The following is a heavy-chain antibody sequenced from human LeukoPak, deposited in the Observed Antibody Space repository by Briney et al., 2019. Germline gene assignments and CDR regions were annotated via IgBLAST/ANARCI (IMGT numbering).Heavy chain of an antibody. CDR1: GFTFSSYA. CDR2: ISGSGGST. J-gene: IGHJ4*02. D-gene: IGHD3-10*01. V-gene: IGHV3-23*01. Sequence: GGSLRLSCAASGFTFSSYAMSWVRQAPGKGLEWVSAISGSGGSTYYADSVKGRFTISRDNSKNTLYRQMNSLRAEDTAVYYCAKDGVRESGGDWGQGTLVTVSS. CDR3: AKDGVRESGGD.